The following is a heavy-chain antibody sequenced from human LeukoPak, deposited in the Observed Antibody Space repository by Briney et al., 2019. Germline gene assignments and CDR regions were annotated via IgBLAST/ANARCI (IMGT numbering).Heavy chain of an antibody. V-gene: IGHV3-23*01. CDR2: LSGSGITT. D-gene: IGHD1-26*01. J-gene: IGHJ4*02. CDR3: ARDLGGVNYFDY. Sequence: GGSLRLSCAASGFTFSNSAMSWVRQAPGKGLEWVSTLSGSGITTYYADSVKGRFTISRDNSKNTLYLQMNNLRADDTAVYYCARDLGGVNYFDYWGQGTLVTVSS. CDR1: GFTFSNSA.